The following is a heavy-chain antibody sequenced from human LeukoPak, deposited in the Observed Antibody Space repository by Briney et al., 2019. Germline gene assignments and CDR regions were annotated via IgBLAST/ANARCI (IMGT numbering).Heavy chain of an antibody. J-gene: IGHJ4*02. CDR1: GFTFSSYA. Sequence: GGSLRLSCAASGFTFSSYAMHWVRQAPGKGLEWVAVISYDGSNKYYADSVKGQFTISRDNSKNTLYLQMNSLRAEDTAVYYCARDMYSSGWEGSFDYWGQGTLVTVSS. V-gene: IGHV3-30-3*01. CDR2: ISYDGSNK. CDR3: ARDMYSSGWEGSFDY. D-gene: IGHD6-19*01.